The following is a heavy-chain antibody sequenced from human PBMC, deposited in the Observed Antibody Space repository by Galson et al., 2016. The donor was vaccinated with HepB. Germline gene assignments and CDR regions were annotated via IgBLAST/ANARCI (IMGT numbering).Heavy chain of an antibody. V-gene: IGHV3-23*01. D-gene: IGHD3-3*01. J-gene: IGHJ5*02. CDR3: SKDAIGMVFGWLDP. CDR1: GFRFTKFA. Sequence: SLRLSCAASGFRFTKFAMTWVRQAPGKGLEWVSGISASGVTYYADSVRGRFTVSRDDSKNTVFLQMKSLRADDTALYYCSKDAIGMVFGWLDPWGQGTQGTVSS. CDR2: ISASGVT.